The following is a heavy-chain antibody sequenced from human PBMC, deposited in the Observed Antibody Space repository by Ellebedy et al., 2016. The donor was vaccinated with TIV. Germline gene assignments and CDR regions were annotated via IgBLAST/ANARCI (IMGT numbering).Heavy chain of an antibody. J-gene: IGHJ6*03. D-gene: IGHD2-21*01. CDR1: GFTFDDYG. CDR3: AKDIQVRFDYNYYYMDV. V-gene: IGHV3-20*04. CDR2: INWNGGST. Sequence: GESLKISXAASGFTFDDYGMNWVRLSPGKGLEWVSNINWNGGSTVYADSVKGRYTISRENAKNSLYLQMNSLRPEDTALYYCAKDIQVRFDYNYYYMDVWGKGTTVTVSS.